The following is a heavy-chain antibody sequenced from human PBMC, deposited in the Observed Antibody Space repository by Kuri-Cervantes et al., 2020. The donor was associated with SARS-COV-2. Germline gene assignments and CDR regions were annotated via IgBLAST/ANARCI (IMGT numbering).Heavy chain of an antibody. Sequence: LRLSCTVSGGSISSGSYYWSWIRQPAGKGLEWIGRIYTSGSTNYNPSLKSRVTISVDTSKNQFSLKLSSVTAADTAVYYCATRSYYYYMDVWGKGTTVTVSS. CDR3: ATRSYYYYMDV. J-gene: IGHJ6*03. V-gene: IGHV4-61*02. CDR1: GGSISSGSYY. CDR2: IYTSGST.